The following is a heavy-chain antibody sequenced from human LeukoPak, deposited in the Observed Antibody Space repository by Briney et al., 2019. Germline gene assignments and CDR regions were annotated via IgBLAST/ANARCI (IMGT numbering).Heavy chain of an antibody. Sequence: ASVKVSCKASGYPFSSYGISWARQAPGQGLEWMGWINPNIGGTNYAQKFQGRVTMTRDTSISTAYMELSRLRSDDTAVYYCARGFCYVGGDCSFDYWGQGTLVTVSS. CDR2: INPNIGGT. J-gene: IGHJ4*02. D-gene: IGHD2-21*02. V-gene: IGHV1-2*02. CDR3: ARGFCYVGGDCSFDY. CDR1: GYPFSSYG.